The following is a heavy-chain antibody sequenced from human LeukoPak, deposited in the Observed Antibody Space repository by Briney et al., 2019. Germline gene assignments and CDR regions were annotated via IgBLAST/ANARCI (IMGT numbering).Heavy chain of an antibody. Sequence: GGSLRLSCAASGFTFSSYSMNWVRQAPGRGLEWVSYISSSSTIYYADSVKGRFTISRDNAKNSLYLQMNSLRAEDTAVYYCARARGAEAIDYWGQGTLVTVSS. CDR3: ARARGAEAIDY. CDR2: ISSSSTI. D-gene: IGHD6-25*01. J-gene: IGHJ4*02. CDR1: GFTFSSYS. V-gene: IGHV3-48*01.